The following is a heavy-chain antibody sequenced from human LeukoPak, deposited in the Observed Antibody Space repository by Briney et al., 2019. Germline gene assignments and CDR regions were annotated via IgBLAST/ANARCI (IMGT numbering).Heavy chain of an antibody. Sequence: ASVKVSCKASGYTFTSYYLHWVRQAPGQGLEWMGTINLSGDRTSYAQKIQGRVTMTRDTSTSTVYMELSSLTSEDTAVYYCARDNDKAFDYWGQGTLVTVSS. CDR2: INLSGDRT. D-gene: IGHD3-9*01. CDR3: ARDNDKAFDY. V-gene: IGHV1-46*01. CDR1: GYTFTSYY. J-gene: IGHJ4*02.